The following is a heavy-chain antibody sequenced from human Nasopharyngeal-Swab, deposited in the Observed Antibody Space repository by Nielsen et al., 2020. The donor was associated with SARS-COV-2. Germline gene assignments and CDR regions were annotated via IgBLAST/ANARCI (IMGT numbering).Heavy chain of an antibody. CDR1: GFTFSNYA. Sequence: GESLKISCAASGFTFSNYAMHWVRQAPGKGLEWVALISYDGSNENYADSVKGRFTISRDNSKNTLYLQMNSLRADDTAVYYCPKDSQMYFYDSRGYGPPDYWGQGTLVTVSS. CDR3: PKDSQMYFYDSRGYGPPDY. D-gene: IGHD3-22*01. CDR2: ISYDGSNE. J-gene: IGHJ4*02. V-gene: IGHV3-30*04.